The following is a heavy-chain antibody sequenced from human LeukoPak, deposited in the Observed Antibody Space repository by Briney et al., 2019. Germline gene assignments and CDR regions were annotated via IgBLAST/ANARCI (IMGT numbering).Heavy chain of an antibody. Sequence: PGGSLRLSCAASGFTFSSYEMSWVRQAPGKGLEWVSSITSSGESTYYAGSVKGRFTISRDNSKNTVYLQMNSLRAEDTAVYYCARDRPNYYGSNGHYYQRNGDHWGQGTLVTVSS. V-gene: IGHV3-23*01. CDR3: ARDRPNYYGSNGHYYQRNGDH. D-gene: IGHD3-22*01. J-gene: IGHJ5*02. CDR1: GFTFSSYE. CDR2: ITSSGEST.